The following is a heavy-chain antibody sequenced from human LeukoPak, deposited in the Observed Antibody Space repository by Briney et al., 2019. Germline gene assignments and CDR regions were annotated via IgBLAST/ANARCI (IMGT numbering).Heavy chain of an antibody. D-gene: IGHD2-2*01. Sequence: SVKVSCKASGGTFSSYAISWVRQAPGQGLEWMGGIIPIYGTANYAQKFQGRVTITADESTSTAYMELSSLRSEDTAVYYCATIVVVPAGWFDPWGQGTLVTVSS. CDR2: IIPIYGTA. V-gene: IGHV1-69*13. CDR3: ATIVVVPAGWFDP. CDR1: GGTFSSYA. J-gene: IGHJ5*02.